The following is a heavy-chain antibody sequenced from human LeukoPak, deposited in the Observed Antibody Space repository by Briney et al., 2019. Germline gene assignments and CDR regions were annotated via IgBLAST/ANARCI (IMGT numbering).Heavy chain of an antibody. V-gene: IGHV3-30*18. J-gene: IGHJ4*02. CDR2: ISYDGSNK. Sequence: GGSLRLSCAASGFTFSSYGMHWVRQAPGKGLEWVAVISYDGSNKYYADSVKGRFTISRDNSKNTLYLQMNSLRAEDTAVYYCAKAGVATEVDYWGQGTLVTVSS. CDR1: GFTFSSYG. D-gene: IGHD5-12*01. CDR3: AKAGVATEVDY.